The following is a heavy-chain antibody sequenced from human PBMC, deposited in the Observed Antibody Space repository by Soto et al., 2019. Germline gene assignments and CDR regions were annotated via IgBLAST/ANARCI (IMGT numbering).Heavy chain of an antibody. D-gene: IGHD4-4*01. CDR3: ARDITVTTFGNYYGMDV. CDR2: FDPEDGET. Sequence: ASVKVSCKVSGYTLTELSMHWVRQAPGKGLEWMGGFDPEDGETIYAQKFQGRVTMTEDTSTDTAYMELSSLRSEDTAVYYCARDITVTTFGNYYGMDVWGQGTTVTVSS. V-gene: IGHV1-24*01. J-gene: IGHJ6*02. CDR1: GYTLTELS.